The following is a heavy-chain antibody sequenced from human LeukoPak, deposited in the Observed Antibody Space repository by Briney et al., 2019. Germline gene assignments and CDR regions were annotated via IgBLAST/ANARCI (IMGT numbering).Heavy chain of an antibody. CDR3: ARFSSTSLNFDY. CDR2: IYYSGST. V-gene: IGHV4-59*01. Sequence: SETLSLTCTVSGGSISSYYWSWIRQPPGKGLEWIGYIYYSGSTNYNPSLKSRVIISVDTSKNQFSLKLSSVTAADTAVYYCARFSSTSLNFDYWGQGTLVTVSS. CDR1: GGSISSYY. J-gene: IGHJ4*02. D-gene: IGHD2-2*01.